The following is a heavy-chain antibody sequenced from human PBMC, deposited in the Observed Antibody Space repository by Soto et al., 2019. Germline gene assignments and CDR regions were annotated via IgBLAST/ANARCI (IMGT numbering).Heavy chain of an antibody. CDR3: AKHLYYYGLDV. V-gene: IGHV1-2*04. CDR2: INPNSGAT. J-gene: IGHJ6*02. CDR1: GYTFTAYY. Sequence: ASVKVSCKASGYTFTAYYIHXVRQAPGQGLEWMGWINPNSGATNYAQKFQGWVTMTRDTSISTAYMELNRLRSDDTAVYYCAKHLYYYGLDVWGQGTTVTVSS.